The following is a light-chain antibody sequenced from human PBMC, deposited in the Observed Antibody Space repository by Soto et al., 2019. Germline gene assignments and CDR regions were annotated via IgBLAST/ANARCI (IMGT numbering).Light chain of an antibody. Sequence: QTVVTQEPSLTVSPGGTVTLTCASSTGAVTSGHYPNWFQQKPGQTPRALIYSTSNKQSWTPARFSGSLLGGKAALTLSGVQPEDEAEYYCLLSYKGGQLGVFGGGTKLTVL. CDR2: STS. V-gene: IGLV7-43*01. CDR1: TGAVTSGHY. CDR3: LLSYKGGQLGV. J-gene: IGLJ3*02.